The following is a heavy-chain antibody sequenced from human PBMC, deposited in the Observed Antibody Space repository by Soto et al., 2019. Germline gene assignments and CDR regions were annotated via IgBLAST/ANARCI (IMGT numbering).Heavy chain of an antibody. J-gene: IGHJ4*02. Sequence: GGSLRLSCAASGFTFSSYAMSWVRQAPGKGLEWVSAISGSGGSTYYADSVKGRFTISRDNSKNTLYLQMNSLRAEDTAVYYCAKVASSGIAAAAHFDYWGQGTLVTVSS. CDR3: AKVASSGIAAAAHFDY. CDR1: GFTFSSYA. V-gene: IGHV3-23*01. CDR2: ISGSGGST. D-gene: IGHD6-13*01.